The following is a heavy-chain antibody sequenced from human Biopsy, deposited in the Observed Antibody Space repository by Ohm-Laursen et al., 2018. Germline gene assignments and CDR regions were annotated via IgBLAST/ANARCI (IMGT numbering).Heavy chain of an antibody. J-gene: IGHJ5*02. Sequence: SSVKVSCKASGGTFQKYGVTWVRQAPGQGLEWMGGIIPMLGTVRYARKLRGRVTITADKPTSTAYMELTSLTSDDTAVYYCARDTLMAQHLVPGENWFDPWGQGTLVTVSS. CDR2: IIPMLGTV. CDR1: GGTFQKYG. D-gene: IGHD3-10*01. V-gene: IGHV1-69*06. CDR3: ARDTLMAQHLVPGENWFDP.